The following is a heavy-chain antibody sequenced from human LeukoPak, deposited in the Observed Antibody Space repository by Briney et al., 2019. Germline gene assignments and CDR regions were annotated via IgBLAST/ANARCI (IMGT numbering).Heavy chain of an antibody. CDR3: ARDYYYGSGSYVDY. V-gene: IGHV3-33*01. Sequence: GRSLRLSCAASGFTFSSYGMHWVRQAPGKGLEWVAVIWYDGSNKYYADSVKGRFTISRDNSKNTLYLQINSLRAEDTAVYYCARDYYYGSGSYVDYWGQGTLVTVSS. D-gene: IGHD3-10*01. CDR2: IWYDGSNK. CDR1: GFTFSSYG. J-gene: IGHJ4*02.